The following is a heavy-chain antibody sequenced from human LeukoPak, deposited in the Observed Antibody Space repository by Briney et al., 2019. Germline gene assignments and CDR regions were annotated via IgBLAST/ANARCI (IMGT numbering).Heavy chain of an antibody. CDR2: VYYSGTT. Sequence: SETLSLTCSVSGGSIHTYYWTWIRQPPGKGLEWIGNVYYSGTTYYNPSLKSRVTISVDTSKNQFSLKLSSVTAADTAVYYCARDRSGSYSYNWFDPWGQGTLVTVSS. V-gene: IGHV4-59*13. J-gene: IGHJ5*02. CDR1: GGSIHTYY. CDR3: ARDRSGSYSYNWFDP. D-gene: IGHD3-10*01.